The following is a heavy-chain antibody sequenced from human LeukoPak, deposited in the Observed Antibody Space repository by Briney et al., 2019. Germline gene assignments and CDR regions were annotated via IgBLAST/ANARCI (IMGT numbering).Heavy chain of an antibody. Sequence: ASVKVSCKASGYSFTDKYMHWVRQAPGQGLEWMGWINPNSGGTNYAQKFQGRVTMTTDTSMSTAYMELSSLRSEDTAVYYCARDNSVEDTAWWFDPWGQGTLVTVSS. CDR3: ARDNSVEDTAWWFDP. CDR1: GYSFTDKY. V-gene: IGHV1-2*02. D-gene: IGHD4-23*01. CDR2: INPNSGGT. J-gene: IGHJ5*02.